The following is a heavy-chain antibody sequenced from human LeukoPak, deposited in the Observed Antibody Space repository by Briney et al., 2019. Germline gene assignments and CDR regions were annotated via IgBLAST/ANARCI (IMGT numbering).Heavy chain of an antibody. J-gene: IGHJ5*02. Sequence: GGSLRLSCAASGFTFSSYAIHWVRQAPGKGLEWVAVISYDGSNKYYADSVKGRFTISRDNSKNTLYLQMNSLRAEDTAVYYCARDLSAWGQGTLVTVSS. V-gene: IGHV3-30*04. CDR1: GFTFSSYA. CDR3: ARDLSA. CDR2: ISYDGSNK.